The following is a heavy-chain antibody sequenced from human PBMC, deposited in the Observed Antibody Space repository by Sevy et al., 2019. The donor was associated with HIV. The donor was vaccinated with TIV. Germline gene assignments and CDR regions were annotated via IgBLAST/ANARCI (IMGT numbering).Heavy chain of an antibody. CDR1: GFTFSSYW. D-gene: IGHD3-22*01. Sequence: GGSLRLSCAASGFTFSSYWMSWVRQAPGKGLEWVANIKQDGSEKYYVDSVKGRFTISRDNAKNSLYLEMNSLRAEDTAVNYFARGWGSYYYGSRGTDYFDYWGQGTLVTVSS. CDR3: ARGWGSYYYGSRGTDYFDY. CDR2: IKQDGSEK. V-gene: IGHV3-7*01. J-gene: IGHJ4*02.